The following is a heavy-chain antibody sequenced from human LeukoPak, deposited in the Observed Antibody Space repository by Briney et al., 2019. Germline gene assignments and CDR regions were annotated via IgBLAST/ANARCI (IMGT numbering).Heavy chain of an antibody. J-gene: IGHJ3*02. D-gene: IGHD3-10*01. V-gene: IGHV1-18*01. CDR2: ISAYNGNT. CDR3: AREKLWFGEQDAFDI. CDR1: GYTFTSYG. Sequence: GASVKVSCKASGYTFTSYGIIWVRQAPGQGLEWMGWISAYNGNTNYAQKLQGRVTMTTDTSTSTAYMELRSLRSDDTAVYYCAREKLWFGEQDAFDIWGQGTMVTVSS.